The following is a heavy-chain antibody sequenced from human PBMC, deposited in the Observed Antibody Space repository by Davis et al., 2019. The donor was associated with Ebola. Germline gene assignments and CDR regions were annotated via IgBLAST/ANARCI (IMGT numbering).Heavy chain of an antibody. CDR2: ISYDGSNK. CDR3: ARVPLMVRGRDYYYYYGMDV. J-gene: IGHJ6*04. CDR1: GFTFSSYA. V-gene: IGHV3-30*04. D-gene: IGHD3-10*01. Sequence: GESLKISCAASGFTFSSYAMHWVRQAPGQGLEWVAVISYDGSNKYYADSVKGRFTISRDNSKNTLYLQMNSLRAEDTAVYYCARVPLMVRGRDYYYYYGMDVWGKGTTVTVSS.